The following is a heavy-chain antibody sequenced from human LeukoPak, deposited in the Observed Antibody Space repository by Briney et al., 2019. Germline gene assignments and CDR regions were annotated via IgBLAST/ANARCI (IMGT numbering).Heavy chain of an antibody. CDR2: INPNSGGT. D-gene: IGHD1-26*01. Sequence: GASVKVPCKASGYTFTDYYIHWVRQAPGQGLEWLGWINPNSGGTNYAQKLQGRVTMTRDTSIRTVYMEVSRLTSDDTAVYYCATMGATTFDHWGQGTLVTVSS. CDR3: ATMGATTFDH. V-gene: IGHV1-2*02. J-gene: IGHJ4*02. CDR1: GYTFTDYY.